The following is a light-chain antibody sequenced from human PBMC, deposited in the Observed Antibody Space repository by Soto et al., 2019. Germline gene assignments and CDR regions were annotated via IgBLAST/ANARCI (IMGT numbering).Light chain of an antibody. V-gene: IGLV1-40*01. Sequence: QSVLTQPPSVSGAPGQRVTISCTGSSSNIGAGYDVHWYQQLPGTAPKLLIYGNDNRPSGVPDRFSGSKSGTSASLAIAGLKAEDEADYYCQSYDSSLSALYVFGTGTKLTVL. CDR1: SSNIGAGYD. CDR3: QSYDSSLSALYV. J-gene: IGLJ1*01. CDR2: GND.